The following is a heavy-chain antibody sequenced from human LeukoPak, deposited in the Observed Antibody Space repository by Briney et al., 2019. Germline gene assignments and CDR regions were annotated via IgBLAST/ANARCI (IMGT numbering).Heavy chain of an antibody. CDR1: GFTFSRYS. J-gene: IGHJ5*02. Sequence: PGGSLRLSCAASGFTFSRYSMNWVRQAPGKGLEWVLSISSSSSYIYYADSVKGRFTISRDNAKNSLYLQMNSLRAEDTAVYYCARGDYGLFDPWGQGTLVTVSS. D-gene: IGHD4/OR15-4a*01. CDR2: ISSSSSYI. CDR3: ARGDYGLFDP. V-gene: IGHV3-21*01.